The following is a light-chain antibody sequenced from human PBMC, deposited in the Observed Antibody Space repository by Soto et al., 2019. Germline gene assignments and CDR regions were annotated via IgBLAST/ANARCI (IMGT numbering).Light chain of an antibody. CDR1: QSVLYSSNNKNY. Sequence: DIVMTQSPDSLAVSLGERATINCKSSQSVLYSSNNKNYLAWYQQKPGQPPKLLIYWASTRESGVPDRFSGSESGTDFTLTISSLQAEDVAAYYCQQYYSTPWTFGQGTKVEIK. CDR3: QQYYSTPWT. V-gene: IGKV4-1*01. J-gene: IGKJ1*01. CDR2: WAS.